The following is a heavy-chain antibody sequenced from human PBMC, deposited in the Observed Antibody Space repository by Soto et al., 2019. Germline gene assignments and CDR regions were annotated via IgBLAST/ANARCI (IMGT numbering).Heavy chain of an antibody. J-gene: IGHJ4*02. CDR3: ARGWETVGTTTPFAY. V-gene: IGHV1-69*06. Sequence: QVQLVQSGAEVKKPGSSVKVSCKASGGTFSNYAINWVRQAPGQGLEWLGGFIPLFGTPNYAQKFQGRVTFTAHKSTPTAYVELRSLRSDDTAVYYCARGWETVGTTTPFAYWGQGTLVTVSS. CDR1: GGTFSNYA. CDR2: FIPLFGTP. D-gene: IGHD1-26*01.